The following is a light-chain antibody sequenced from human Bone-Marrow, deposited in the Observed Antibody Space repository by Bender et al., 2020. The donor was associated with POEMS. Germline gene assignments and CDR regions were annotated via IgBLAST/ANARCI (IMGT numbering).Light chain of an antibody. CDR2: SSH. J-gene: IGLJ3*02. V-gene: IGLV1-44*01. CDR1: SSNIGAHA. CDR3: AVWDDSLNGWV. Sequence: QSVLTQPPSASGTPGQRVTISCSGGSSNIGAHAVNWYQHLPGPAPKLLIYSSHRRPSEVPDRVSGSRSGTSASLAISGLQSEDEADYYCAVWDDSLNGWVFGGGTKLTVL.